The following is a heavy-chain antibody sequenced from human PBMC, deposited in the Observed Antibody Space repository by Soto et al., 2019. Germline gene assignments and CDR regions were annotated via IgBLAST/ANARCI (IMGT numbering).Heavy chain of an antibody. CDR2: IWYDGSNK. CDR3: ARDPPPQDIVVVPAAMSGAFDI. V-gene: IGHV3-33*08. CDR1: GFTFSSYG. Sequence: GGSLRLSCAASGFTFSSYGMHWVRQAPGKGLEWVAVIWYDGSNKYYADSVKGRFTISRDNSKNTLYLQMNSLRAEDTAVYYCARDPPPQDIVVVPAAMSGAFDIWGQGTMVTVS. J-gene: IGHJ3*02. D-gene: IGHD2-2*01.